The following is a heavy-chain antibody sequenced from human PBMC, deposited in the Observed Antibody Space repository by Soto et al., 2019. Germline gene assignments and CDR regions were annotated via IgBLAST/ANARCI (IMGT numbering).Heavy chain of an antibody. D-gene: IGHD3-3*01. V-gene: IGHV1-2*02. J-gene: IGHJ6*02. CDR2: INPNSGGT. CDR3: ARVMAYDFWSGYLPLLNRYGMDV. CDR1: GYTFTDYY. Sequence: GASVKVSCKASGYTFTDYYMHWVRQAPGQGLEWMGWINPNSGGTNYAQKLQGRVTMTTDTSTSTAYMELRSLRSDDTAVYYCARVMAYDFWSGYLPLLNRYGMDVWGQGTTVTVSS.